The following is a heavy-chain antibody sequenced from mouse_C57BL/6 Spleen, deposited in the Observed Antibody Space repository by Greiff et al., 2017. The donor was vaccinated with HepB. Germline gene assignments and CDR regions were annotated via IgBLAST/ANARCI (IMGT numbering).Heavy chain of an antibody. CDR3: ARKGYYDYDERAWFAY. CDR1: GFSLTSYG. CDR2: IWSGGST. Sequence: VKLVESGPGLVQPSQSLSITCTVSGFSLTSYGVHWVRQSPGKGLEWLGVIWSGGSTDYNAAFISRLSISKDNSNSQVFFKMNSLQADDTAIYYCARKGYYDYDERAWFAYWGQGTLVTVSA. D-gene: IGHD2-4*01. V-gene: IGHV2-2*01. J-gene: IGHJ3*01.